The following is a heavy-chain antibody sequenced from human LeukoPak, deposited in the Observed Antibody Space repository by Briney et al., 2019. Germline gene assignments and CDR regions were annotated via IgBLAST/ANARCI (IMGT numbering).Heavy chain of an antibody. J-gene: IGHJ4*02. D-gene: IGHD6-19*01. V-gene: IGHV3-23*01. Sequence: GGSLRLSCAASGFTFSSYAMSWVRQAPGKGLEWVSGISGSGGSTYYADSVKGRFSISRDNSKNTLYLEMNSLRAEDTAVYYCAKGPGQWLGAIHYWGQGTLVTVSS. CDR2: ISGSGGST. CDR1: GFTFSSYA. CDR3: AKGPGQWLGAIHY.